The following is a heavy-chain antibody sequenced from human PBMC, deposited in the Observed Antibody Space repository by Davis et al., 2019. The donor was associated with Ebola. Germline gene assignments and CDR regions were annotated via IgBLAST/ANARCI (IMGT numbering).Heavy chain of an antibody. CDR1: GFTFSSYW. Sequence: PSETLSLTCAASGFTFSSYWMSWVRQAPGKGLEWVANIKQDGSEKYYVDSVKGRFTISRDNAKNSLYLQMNSLRAEDTAVYYCARDRDYGSYFDYWGQGTLVTVSS. CDR2: IKQDGSEK. V-gene: IGHV3-7*01. CDR3: ARDRDYGSYFDY. J-gene: IGHJ4*02. D-gene: IGHD3-16*01.